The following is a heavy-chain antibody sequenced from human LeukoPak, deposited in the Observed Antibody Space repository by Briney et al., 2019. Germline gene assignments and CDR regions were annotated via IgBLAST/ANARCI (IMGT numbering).Heavy chain of an antibody. CDR1: GGSISSGGYY. V-gene: IGHV4-31*03. CDR2: IYYSGST. CDR3: ARVLAYCGGDCYYDY. J-gene: IGHJ4*02. D-gene: IGHD2-21*02. Sequence: SETLSLTCTVSGGSISSGGYYWSWIRQHPGKGLEWIGYIYYSGSTYYNPSLESRVTISVDTSKNQFSLKLSSVTAADTAVYYCARVLAYCGGDCYYDYWGQGTLVTVSS.